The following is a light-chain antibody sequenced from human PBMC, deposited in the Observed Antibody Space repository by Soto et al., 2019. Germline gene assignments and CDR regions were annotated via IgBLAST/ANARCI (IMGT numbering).Light chain of an antibody. Sequence: AIQMTQSPSSLSATEGDRVTITCRASQGIRNDLGWYQQKPGKAPKLLIYAASSLQSGVPSRFSGSGSGTDFTLTISSLQPEDFATYYCLQDYNYPPTFGQGTKVEIK. CDR3: LQDYNYPPT. J-gene: IGKJ1*01. V-gene: IGKV1-6*01. CDR1: QGIRND. CDR2: AAS.